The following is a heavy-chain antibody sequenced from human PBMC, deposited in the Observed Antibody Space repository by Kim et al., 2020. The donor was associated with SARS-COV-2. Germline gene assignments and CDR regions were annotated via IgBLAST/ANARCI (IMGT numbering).Heavy chain of an antibody. CDR3: ARPYSGSYYSWFDP. Sequence: GSLRLSCAASGFTFSSYAMHWVRPAPGKGLEWVAVISYDGSNKYYADSLKGRFAISRDNSKNTLYLQMNSLRAEDTAVYFCARPYSGSYYSWFDPWGQGTLVTVSS. CDR2: ISYDGSNK. J-gene: IGHJ5*02. V-gene: IGHV3-30*09. D-gene: IGHD1-26*01. CDR1: GFTFSSYA.